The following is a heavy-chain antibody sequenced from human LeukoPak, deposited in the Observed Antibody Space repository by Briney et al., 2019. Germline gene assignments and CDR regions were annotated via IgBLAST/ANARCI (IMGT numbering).Heavy chain of an antibody. J-gene: IGHJ3*02. Sequence: KPSEILSLTCAVYGGSFNDYYWKWIRPSPVKGLEGVGEINHGGRTKYNPSLKSRVAMSVDTSKNQFSLKLRSVTAADTAVYYCARAKLGDPVAFDIWGQGTTVTISS. CDR3: ARAKLGDPVAFDI. CDR2: INHGGRT. D-gene: IGHD3-10*01. CDR1: GGSFNDYY. V-gene: IGHV4-34*01.